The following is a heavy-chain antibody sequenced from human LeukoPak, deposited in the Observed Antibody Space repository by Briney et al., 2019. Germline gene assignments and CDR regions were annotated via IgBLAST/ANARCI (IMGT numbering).Heavy chain of an antibody. Sequence: GASVKVSCKASGYTFTSYGISWVRQAPGQGLEWMGWISAYNGNTNYAQKLQGRVTMTTDTSTSTAYMELRSLGSDDTAVYYCARDRAPYDSSGYDFDYWGQGTLVTVSS. V-gene: IGHV1-18*01. CDR3: ARDRAPYDSSGYDFDY. CDR2: ISAYNGNT. D-gene: IGHD3-22*01. CDR1: GYTFTSYG. J-gene: IGHJ4*02.